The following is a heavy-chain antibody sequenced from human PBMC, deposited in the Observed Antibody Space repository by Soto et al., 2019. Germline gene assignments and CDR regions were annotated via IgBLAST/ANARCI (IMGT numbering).Heavy chain of an antibody. V-gene: IGHV1-2*02. CDR2: INPNSGGT. CDR1: GYTFTGYY. Sequence: ASVKVSCKASGYTFTGYYMHWARQAPGQGLEWMGWINPNSGGTDHAQKFQGRVTMTRDTSISTAYMELSRLRSDDTAVYYCARFMTTVTFDYWGQGTLVTVSS. D-gene: IGHD4-17*01. CDR3: ARFMTTVTFDY. J-gene: IGHJ4*02.